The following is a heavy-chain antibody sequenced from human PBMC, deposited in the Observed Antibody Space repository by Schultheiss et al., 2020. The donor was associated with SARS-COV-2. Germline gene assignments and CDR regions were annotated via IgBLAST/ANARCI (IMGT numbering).Heavy chain of an antibody. Sequence: SETLSLTCAVSGYSISSGYYWGWIRQPPGKGLEWIGEINHSGSTNYNPSLKSRVTISVDTSKNQFSLKLSSVTAADTAVYYCARIAKNTPYSNYGYYYYYGMDVWGQGTTVTVSS. CDR3: ARIAKNTPYSNYGYYYYYGMDV. V-gene: IGHV4-38-2*01. D-gene: IGHD4-11*01. J-gene: IGHJ6*02. CDR2: INHSGST. CDR1: GYSISSGYY.